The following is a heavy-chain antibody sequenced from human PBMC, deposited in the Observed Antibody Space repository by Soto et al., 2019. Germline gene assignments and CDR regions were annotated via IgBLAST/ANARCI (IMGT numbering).Heavy chain of an antibody. J-gene: IGHJ4*02. CDR2: INHSGST. D-gene: IGHD2-21*01. CDR3: ARRSHIVVAPT. Sequence: PSETLSLTCAVYGGSFSGYYRSWIRQPPGKGLEWIGEINHSGSTNYNPSLKSRVTISVDTSKNHFSLMLTSVTAADTAVYYCARRSHIVVAPTWGQGTLVTAPQ. CDR1: GGSFSGYY. V-gene: IGHV4-34*01.